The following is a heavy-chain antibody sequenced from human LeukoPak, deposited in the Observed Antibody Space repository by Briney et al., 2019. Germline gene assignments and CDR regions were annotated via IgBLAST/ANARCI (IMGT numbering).Heavy chain of an antibody. CDR2: IIPIFGTA. D-gene: IGHD6-6*01. V-gene: IGHV1-69*13. J-gene: IGHJ5*02. Sequence: SVQVSCKASGGTFSSYAISWVRQAPGQGLEWMGGIIPIFGTANYAQKFQGRVTITADESTSTAYMELSSLRSEDTAVYYCARGGKGQLVRFDPWGQGTLVTVSS. CDR1: GGTFSSYA. CDR3: ARGGKGQLVRFDP.